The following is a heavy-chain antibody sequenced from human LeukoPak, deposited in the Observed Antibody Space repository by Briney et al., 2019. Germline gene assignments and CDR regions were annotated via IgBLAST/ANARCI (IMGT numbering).Heavy chain of an antibody. J-gene: IGHJ4*02. CDR2: IYHSGST. V-gene: IGHV4-38-2*01. CDR1: GYSISSGYY. D-gene: IGHD1-26*01. Sequence: SETLSLTCAVSGYSISSGYYWGWIRQPPGKGLEWIGSIYHSGSTYYNPSLKSRVTISVDTSKNQFSLKLSSVTAADTAVYHCARQPYSGSYGYYFDYWGQGTLVTVSS. CDR3: ARQPYSGSYGYYFDY.